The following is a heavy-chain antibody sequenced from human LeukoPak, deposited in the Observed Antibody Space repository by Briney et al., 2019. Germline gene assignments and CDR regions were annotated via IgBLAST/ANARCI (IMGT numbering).Heavy chain of an antibody. V-gene: IGHV3-21*01. CDR1: GFTFSSYS. Sequence: GGSLRLSCAASGFTFSSYSMNWVHQAPGKGLEWVSSISSSSSYIYYADSVKGRFTISRDNAKNSLYLQMNSLRAEDTAVYYCARDTTGYSSSWGLQHFDYWGQGTLVTVSS. J-gene: IGHJ4*02. CDR2: ISSSSSYI. CDR3: ARDTTGYSSSWGLQHFDY. D-gene: IGHD6-13*01.